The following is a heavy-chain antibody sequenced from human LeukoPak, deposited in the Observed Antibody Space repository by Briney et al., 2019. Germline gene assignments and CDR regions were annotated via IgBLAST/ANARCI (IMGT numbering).Heavy chain of an antibody. J-gene: IGHJ3*02. V-gene: IGHV3-9*01. CDR1: GFTFDDYA. CDR2: ISWNSGSI. CDR3: AKDIRHCSSTGCPTLDAFDI. Sequence: PGGSLRLSCAASGFTFDDYAMHWVRQAPGKGLEWVSGISWNSGSIGYADSVKGRFTISRDNAKNSLYLQMNSLRAEDTALYYCAKDIRHCSSTGCPTLDAFDIWGQGTMVTVSS. D-gene: IGHD2-2*01.